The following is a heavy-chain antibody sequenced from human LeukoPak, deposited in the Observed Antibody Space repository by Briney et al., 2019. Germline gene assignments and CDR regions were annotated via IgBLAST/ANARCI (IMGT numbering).Heavy chain of an antibody. CDR3: ARDTARITIFGVAKYMDV. J-gene: IGHJ6*03. V-gene: IGHV1-2*02. D-gene: IGHD3-3*01. CDR1: GYTFTGYY. Sequence: ASVKVSCKASGYTFTGYYIHWVRQAPGQGLEWMGWINPNSGGTNYAQKFQGRVTMTRDTSISTAYMELSRLRSDDTAVCYCARDTARITIFGVAKYMDVWGKGTTVTVSS. CDR2: INPNSGGT.